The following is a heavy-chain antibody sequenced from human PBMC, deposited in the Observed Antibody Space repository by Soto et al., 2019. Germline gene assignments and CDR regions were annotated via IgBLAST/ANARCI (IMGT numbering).Heavy chain of an antibody. V-gene: IGHV4-4*02. J-gene: IGHJ4*02. D-gene: IGHD6-19*01. CDR1: GVSIGSNYY. Sequence: QVLLQESGPGLVQPSGTLSLSCVVSGVSIGSNYYWGWVRQPPGKGLGWLGDMSHIGSVNYNPSRSSRVTISLDKFHNQFSLKLNSVTAADTAVYYCARRIGWYAIDYWGQGTLVIVSS. CDR3: ARRIGWYAIDY. CDR2: MSHIGSV.